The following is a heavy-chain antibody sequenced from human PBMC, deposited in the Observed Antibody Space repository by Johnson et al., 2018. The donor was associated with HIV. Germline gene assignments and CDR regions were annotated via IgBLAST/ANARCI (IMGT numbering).Heavy chain of an antibody. V-gene: IGHV3-53*01. J-gene: IGHJ3*02. CDR1: GFTVSSNY. CDR3: ARDDRPDGFDI. D-gene: IGHD1-14*01. Sequence: VQLVESGGGLIQPGGSLRLSCAASGFTVSSNYMSWVRQAPGKGLEWVSVIYSGGSTYHADSVKGRFTISRDRSKNTVSLQMNSLRVEDTAVYYCARDDRPDGFDIWGQGTMVTVSS. CDR2: IYSGGST.